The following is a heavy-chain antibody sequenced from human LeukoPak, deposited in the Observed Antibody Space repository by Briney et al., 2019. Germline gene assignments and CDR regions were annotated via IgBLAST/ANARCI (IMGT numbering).Heavy chain of an antibody. CDR2: IYYSGST. Sequence: SETLSLTCTVSGGSISSGGYYWSWIRQHPGKGLEWIGYIYYSGSTYYNPSLKSRVTISVDTSKNQFSLKLSSVTAADTAVYYCARDRSGEGFGEFYNWFDPWGQGTLVTVSS. D-gene: IGHD3-10*01. CDR1: GGSISSGGYY. V-gene: IGHV4-31*03. J-gene: IGHJ5*02. CDR3: ARDRSGEGFGEFYNWFDP.